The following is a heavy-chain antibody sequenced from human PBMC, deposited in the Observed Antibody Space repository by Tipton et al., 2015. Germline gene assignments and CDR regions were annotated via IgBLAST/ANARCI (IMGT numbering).Heavy chain of an antibody. V-gene: IGHV3-23*01. D-gene: IGHD2-2*01. Sequence: GSLRLSCAASGFTFSYFAMSWVRQVPGKGLEWVSAISGSSSRTYYADSVQGRFTMSRDNSKNTLHLQMNSLRAEDTALYYCTKGDQLGFEYWGQGTLVTVSS. CDR3: TKGDQLGFEY. CDR2: ISGSSSRT. J-gene: IGHJ4*02. CDR1: GFTFSYFA.